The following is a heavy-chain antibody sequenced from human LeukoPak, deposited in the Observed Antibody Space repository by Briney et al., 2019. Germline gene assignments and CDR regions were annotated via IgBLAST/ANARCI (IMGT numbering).Heavy chain of an antibody. CDR1: GYSFTSYW. Sequence: EESLQISCKGSGYSFTSYWIGWVRQMPGKGLEWMGIIYPGDSDTRYSPSFQGQVTISADKSISTAYLQWSSLKASDTAMYYCARRHYYDSSGYYYPLDYWGQGTLVTVSS. CDR2: IYPGDSDT. CDR3: ARRHYYDSSGYYYPLDY. D-gene: IGHD3-22*01. V-gene: IGHV5-51*01. J-gene: IGHJ4*02.